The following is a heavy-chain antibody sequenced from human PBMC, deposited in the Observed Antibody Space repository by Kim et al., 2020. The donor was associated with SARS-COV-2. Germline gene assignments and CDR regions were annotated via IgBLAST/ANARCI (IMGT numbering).Heavy chain of an antibody. J-gene: IGHJ4*02. CDR3: AKRMLSSSGNYYFDY. V-gene: IGHV3-23*01. Sequence: DSVKGRLTITRDNSKNTLYLQMNSLRAEDTAVYYCAKRMLSSSGNYYFDYWGQGTLVTVSS. D-gene: IGHD3-22*01.